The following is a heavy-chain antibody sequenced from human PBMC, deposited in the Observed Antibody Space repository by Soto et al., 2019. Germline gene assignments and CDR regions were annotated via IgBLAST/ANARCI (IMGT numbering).Heavy chain of an antibody. CDR2: IYYSGST. CDR3: ARVRILTGSSGMDV. D-gene: IGHD3-9*01. Sequence: SETLSLTCTVSGGSISSSSYYWGWIRQPPGKGLEWIGSIYYSGSTYYNPSLKSRVTISVDTSKNQFSLKLSSVTAADTAVYYCARVRILTGSSGMDVWGQGTTVTVSS. CDR1: GGSISSSSYY. J-gene: IGHJ6*02. V-gene: IGHV4-39*07.